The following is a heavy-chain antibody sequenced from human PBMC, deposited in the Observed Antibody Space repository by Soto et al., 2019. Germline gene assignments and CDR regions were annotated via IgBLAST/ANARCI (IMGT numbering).Heavy chain of an antibody. V-gene: IGHV3-23*01. CDR1: GFTFNSYT. D-gene: IGHD5-12*01. J-gene: IGHJ6*02. CDR2: ISGSGSST. Sequence: GGSLRLSCAASGFTFNSYTMNWVRQAPGKGLEWVSSISGSGSSTYSADSVKGRFTISRDNSKNTLYLQMNSLRAEDTAVYYCAKRRYGYRGEEYGMDGWGQGTTVTVSS. CDR3: AKRRYGYRGEEYGMDG.